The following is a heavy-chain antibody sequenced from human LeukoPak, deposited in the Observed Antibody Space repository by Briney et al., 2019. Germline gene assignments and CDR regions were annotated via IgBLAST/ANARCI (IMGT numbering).Heavy chain of an antibody. V-gene: IGHV3-7*01. Sequence: GGSLRVSRVAPGFTFSSYWMSWVREALGGGLEWVANIKQDGSEKYYVDSVKGRFTISRDNAKNSLYLQMNSLRAEDTAVYYCARDDYGDYWGQGTLVTVSS. D-gene: IGHD4-17*01. J-gene: IGHJ4*02. CDR3: ARDDYGDY. CDR2: IKQDGSEK. CDR1: GFTFSSYW.